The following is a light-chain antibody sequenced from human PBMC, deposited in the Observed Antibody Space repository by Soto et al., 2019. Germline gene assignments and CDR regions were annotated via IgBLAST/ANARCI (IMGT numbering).Light chain of an antibody. J-gene: IGKJ5*01. CDR1: QSVSSSN. Sequence: EIVLTQSPDTLSLSPGERATLSCRPSQSVSSSNLAWYQQKPGQAPRLLIYGISKRATDIPDRFSGSGSGTEFTLTISSLQPEDFATYYCQQHGQWPITFGQGTRLEIK. CDR3: QQHGQWPIT. V-gene: IGKV3-20*01. CDR2: GIS.